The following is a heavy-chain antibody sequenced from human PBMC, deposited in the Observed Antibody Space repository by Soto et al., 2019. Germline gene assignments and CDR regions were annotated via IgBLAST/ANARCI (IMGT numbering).Heavy chain of an antibody. V-gene: IGHV3-23*01. CDR2: IGESGTPT. CDR3: ARYIPGVRYYGMDV. J-gene: IGHJ6*02. CDR1: GFTFSDAW. Sequence: GGSLRLSCAASGFTFSDAWMNWVRQAPGKGLEWVSLIGESGTPTYYAGSVKGRFTISRDNSGNTLFLEMYSLRAEDTAVYYCARYIPGVRYYGMDVWGQGTTVTVSS. D-gene: IGHD2-2*01.